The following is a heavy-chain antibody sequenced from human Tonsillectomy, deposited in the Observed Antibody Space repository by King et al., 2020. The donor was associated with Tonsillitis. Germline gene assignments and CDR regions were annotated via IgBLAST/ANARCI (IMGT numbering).Heavy chain of an antibody. V-gene: IGHV1-2*02. Sequence: VQLVESGAEVKKPGASVNVSCKASGYTFTGYYMHWVRQAPGQGPEWMGWINPKRGGTNYAQKFQGRVTMTRDTSISTVYMELNSLGSDDTAMYYCAKVGGSGGYYYGLDVWGQGTTVTVSS. D-gene: IGHD1-26*01. J-gene: IGHJ6*02. CDR2: INPKRGGT. CDR3: AKVGGSGGYYYGLDV. CDR1: GYTFTGYY.